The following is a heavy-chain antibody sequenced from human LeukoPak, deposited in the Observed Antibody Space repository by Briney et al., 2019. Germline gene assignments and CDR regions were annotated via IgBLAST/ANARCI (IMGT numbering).Heavy chain of an antibody. Sequence: GGSLRLSCTVSGFTVSSNSMSWVRQAPGKGLEWVSFIYSDNTHYSDSVKGRFTISRDNSKNTLYLQMYSLRADDTAVYYCARRAGAYSHPYDYWGQGTLVTVSS. CDR1: GFTVSSNS. J-gene: IGHJ4*02. CDR3: ARRAGAYSHPYDY. CDR2: IYSDNT. D-gene: IGHD4/OR15-4a*01. V-gene: IGHV3-53*01.